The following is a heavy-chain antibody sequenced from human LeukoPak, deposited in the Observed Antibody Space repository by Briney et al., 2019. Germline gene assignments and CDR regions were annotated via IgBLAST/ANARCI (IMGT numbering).Heavy chain of an antibody. D-gene: IGHD5-12*01. CDR3: ARRRRSACDGEEYYFDY. CDR2: IYYRGTA. J-gene: IGHJ4*02. Sequence: SETLSLTCTVSGGSISSYYWVWIRQPPGKGLDWIGSIYYRGTAYYSPSLKSRVTISVDTSKKQFSLKLSSVTAADTAVYYCARRRRSACDGEEYYFDYWGRGILVTVSS. CDR1: GGSISSYY. V-gene: IGHV4-39*01.